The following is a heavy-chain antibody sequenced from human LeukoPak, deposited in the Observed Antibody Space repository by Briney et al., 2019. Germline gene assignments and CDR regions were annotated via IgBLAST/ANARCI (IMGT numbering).Heavy chain of an antibody. Sequence: PGGALRLSCAASVITFSCDSMNCGRGAPRKGLEGGSCINSSSTTLYFANYVKGRFTVSTDNANNSLYLEMTSLTAEDTALYYCARARYCSDSSAYFYFDFWGQGSLVTVSS. CDR3: ARARYCSDSSAYFYFDF. J-gene: IGHJ4*02. CDR2: INSSSTTL. CDR1: VITFSCDS. V-gene: IGHV3-48*01. D-gene: IGHD3-22*01.